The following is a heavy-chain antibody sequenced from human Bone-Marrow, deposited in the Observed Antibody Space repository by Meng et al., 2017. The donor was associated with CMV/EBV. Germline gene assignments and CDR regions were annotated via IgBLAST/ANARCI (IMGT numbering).Heavy chain of an antibody. CDR2: ISYDGSNK. Sequence: GGSLRLSCAASGFTFSSYAMSWVRQAPGKGLEWVAVISYDGSNKYYADSVKGRFTISRDNSKNTLYLQMNSLRAEDTAVYYCAKDFGYKGMDVWGQGTTVTVSS. D-gene: IGHD3-10*01. J-gene: IGHJ6*02. CDR3: AKDFGYKGMDV. CDR1: GFTFSSYA. V-gene: IGHV3-30-3*01.